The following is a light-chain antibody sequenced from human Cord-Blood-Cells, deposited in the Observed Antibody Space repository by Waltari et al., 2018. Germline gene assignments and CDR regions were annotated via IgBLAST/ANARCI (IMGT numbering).Light chain of an antibody. CDR2: GNS. CDR1: SSNIGAGYD. CDR3: QSYDSSLSGSV. J-gene: IGLJ3*02. V-gene: IGLV1-40*01. Sequence: QSVLTQPPSVSGAPGQRVTISCTGSSSNIGAGYDVHWYPQLPGTAPKLLISGNSNRPSGVPDRFSGSKSGTSASLAIPGLQAEDEADYYCQSYDSSLSGSVFGGGTKLTVL.